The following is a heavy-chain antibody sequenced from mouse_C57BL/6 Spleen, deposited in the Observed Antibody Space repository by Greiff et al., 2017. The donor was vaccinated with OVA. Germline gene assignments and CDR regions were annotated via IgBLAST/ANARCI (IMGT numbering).Heavy chain of an antibody. CDR1: GYTFTDYY. V-gene: IGHV1-26*01. CDR2: INPNNGGT. Sequence: EVQLQQSGPELVKPGASVKISCKASGYTFTDYYMNWVKQSHGKSLEWIGDINPNNGGTSYNQKFKGKATLTVDKSSSTAYMELRSLTSEDSAVYYCARSGYDYDGVDYWGQGTTLTVSS. D-gene: IGHD2-4*01. J-gene: IGHJ2*01. CDR3: ARSGYDYDGVDY.